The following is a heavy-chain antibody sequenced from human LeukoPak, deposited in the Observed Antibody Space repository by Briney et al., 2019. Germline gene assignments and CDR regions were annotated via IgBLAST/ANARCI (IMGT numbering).Heavy chain of an antibody. D-gene: IGHD6-13*01. CDR2: ISAYNGNT. Sequence: ASVKVSCKASGYTFTSYGISWVRQAPGQGLEWMGWISAYNGNTNYAQKLQGGVTMTTDTSTSTAYMELRSLRSDDTAVYYCARVVAAADYNWFNPWGQGTLVTVSS. V-gene: IGHV1-18*01. CDR1: GYTFTSYG. J-gene: IGHJ5*02. CDR3: ARVVAAADYNWFNP.